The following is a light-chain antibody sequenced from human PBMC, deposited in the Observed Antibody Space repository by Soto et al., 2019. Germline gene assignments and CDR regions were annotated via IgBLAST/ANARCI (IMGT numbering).Light chain of an antibody. CDR2: EDN. V-gene: IGLV2-23*01. Sequence: QSVLAQPASVSGSPGQSITISCTGTSSVLGSYNLVSWYQHHPGKAPKLLIYEDNKRPSGVSNRFSGSKSGNTASLTISGLQAEDEAAYYCCSYAGIGPYVFGTGTKVTVL. CDR1: SSVLGSYNL. CDR3: CSYAGIGPYV. J-gene: IGLJ1*01.